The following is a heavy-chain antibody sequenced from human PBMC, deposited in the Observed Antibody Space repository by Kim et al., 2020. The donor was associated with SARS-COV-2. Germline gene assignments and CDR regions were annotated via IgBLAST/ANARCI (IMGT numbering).Heavy chain of an antibody. CDR2: ISGSGGST. V-gene: IGHV3-23*01. Sequence: GGSLRLSCAASGFTFSSYAMSWVRQAPGKGLEWVSAISGSGGSTYYADSVKGRFTISRDNSKNTLYLQMNSLRAEDTAVYYCAKAYSNRTYYYYGMDVWGQGTTVTVSS. J-gene: IGHJ6*01. CDR3: AKAYSNRTYYYYGMDV. D-gene: IGHD4-4*01. CDR1: GFTFSSYA.